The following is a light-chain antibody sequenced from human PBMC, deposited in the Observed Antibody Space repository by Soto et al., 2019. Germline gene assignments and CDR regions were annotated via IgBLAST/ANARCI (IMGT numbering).Light chain of an antibody. Sequence: DIQMTQSPSSLSASVGDRVTITCRASQRISDLLNWYQQKPGKAPKLLIYAASSLQSGVPSRFSGSGSGTEFTLTVSSLQPDDFATYYCHQYHNFPRTFGQGTKVDIK. CDR1: QRISDL. V-gene: IGKV1-5*01. CDR2: AAS. J-gene: IGKJ1*01. CDR3: HQYHNFPRT.